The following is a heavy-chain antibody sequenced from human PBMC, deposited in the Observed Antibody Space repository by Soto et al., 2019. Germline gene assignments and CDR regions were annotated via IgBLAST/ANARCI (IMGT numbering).Heavy chain of an antibody. D-gene: IGHD3-22*01. J-gene: IGHJ4*02. V-gene: IGHV3-64D*06. CDR3: VKNHLHYYDSSGYPNPGDY. Sequence: GGSLRLSCSASGFTFGSYAMHWVRQAPGKGLEYVSAISSNGGSTYYADSVKGRFTISRDNSKNTLYLQMSSLRAEDTAVYYCVKNHLHYYDSSGYPNPGDYWGQGTLVTVSS. CDR2: ISSNGGST. CDR1: GFTFGSYA.